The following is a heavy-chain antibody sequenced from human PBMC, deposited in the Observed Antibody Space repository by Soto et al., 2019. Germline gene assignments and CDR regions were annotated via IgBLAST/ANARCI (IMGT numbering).Heavy chain of an antibody. Sequence: SVKVSCKASGGTFSSYAISWVRQAPGQGLEWMGGIIPIFGTANYAQKFQGRVTITADESTSTAYMELSSLRSEDTAVYYCARGQRITMIVVDSYYFDYWGKGTLVTVS. J-gene: IGHJ4*02. V-gene: IGHV1-69*13. D-gene: IGHD3-22*01. CDR2: IIPIFGTA. CDR3: ARGQRITMIVVDSYYFDY. CDR1: GGTFSSYA.